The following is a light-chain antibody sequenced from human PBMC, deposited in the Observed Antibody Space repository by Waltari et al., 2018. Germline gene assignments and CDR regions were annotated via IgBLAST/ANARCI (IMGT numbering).Light chain of an antibody. CDR2: DVN. Sequence: QSALTQPASVSGSPGQSITISCIGPSSDVGFYNFVSWYQQHPGEAPKLMIYDVNNRPSGVSSRFSGSKSGNTASLTISGLQAEDEADYYCSSYTSSHTWVFGGGTKVTVL. J-gene: IGLJ3*02. CDR3: SSYTSSHTWV. CDR1: SSDVGFYNF. V-gene: IGLV2-14*03.